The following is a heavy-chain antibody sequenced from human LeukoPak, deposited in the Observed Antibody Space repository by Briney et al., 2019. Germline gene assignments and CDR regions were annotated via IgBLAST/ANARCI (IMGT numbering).Heavy chain of an antibody. Sequence: ASVKDSCKASGYTFTGYYMHWVRRAPGQGLEWMGWINCNSAGTKYPQKFQGRVSMTRDTSISTAYLELSRLRSDDTAVYYCARDLTIVGGVSDPRIRGHWGQGTLVTVSS. V-gene: IGHV1-2*02. J-gene: IGHJ4*02. CDR3: ARDLTIVGGVSDPRIRGH. CDR2: INCNSAGT. CDR1: GYTFTGYY. D-gene: IGHD3-3*01.